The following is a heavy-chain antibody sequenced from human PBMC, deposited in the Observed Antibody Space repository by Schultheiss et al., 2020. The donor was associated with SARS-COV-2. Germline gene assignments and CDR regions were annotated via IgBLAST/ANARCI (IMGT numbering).Heavy chain of an antibody. J-gene: IGHJ5*02. CDR3: ARMLGYCSTTSCLTRFDP. V-gene: IGHV4-39*07. Sequence: SETLSLTCTVSGGSISSGGYYWGWIRQPPGKGPEWIGSVHHSGRTYYKPSLKSRVTISVDTSKNQFSLKLSSVTAADTAVYYCARMLGYCSTTSCLTRFDPWGQGTLVTVSS. CDR1: GGSISSGGYY. CDR2: VHHSGRT. D-gene: IGHD2-2*01.